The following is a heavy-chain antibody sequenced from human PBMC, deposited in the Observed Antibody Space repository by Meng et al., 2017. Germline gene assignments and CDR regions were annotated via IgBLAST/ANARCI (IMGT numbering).Heavy chain of an antibody. J-gene: IGHJ2*01. CDR3: ARGRSGTWPWYFDL. CDR1: GGSFSGYY. CDR2: INHSGST. D-gene: IGHD1-1*01. Sequence: QVQLQQWGAGLLKPSETLSLTCAVYGGSFSGYYWSWIRQPPGKGLEWIGEINHSGSTNCNPSLKSRVTISVDTYKNQFSLKLSSVTAADTAVYYCARGRSGTWPWYFDLWGRGTLVTVSS. V-gene: IGHV4-34*01.